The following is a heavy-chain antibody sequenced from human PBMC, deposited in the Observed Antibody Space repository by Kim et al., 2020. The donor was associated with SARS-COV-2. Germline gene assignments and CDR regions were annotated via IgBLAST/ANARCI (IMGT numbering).Heavy chain of an antibody. CDR3: ARDGIAVAGGMDV. V-gene: IGHV6-1*01. D-gene: IGHD6-19*01. Sequence: EYAVSVNSRITINPDTSKNQFSLQLNSVTPEDTAVYYCARDGIAVAGGMDVWGQGTTVTVSS. J-gene: IGHJ6*02.